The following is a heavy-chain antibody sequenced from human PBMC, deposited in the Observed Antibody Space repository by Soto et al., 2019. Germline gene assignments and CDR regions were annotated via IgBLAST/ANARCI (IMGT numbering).Heavy chain of an antibody. CDR3: TGGTSRYFQH. CDR1: GFTFRNYV. Sequence: EVHLLESGGGLVQPGGSLRLSCAASGFTFRNYVMRWVRQAPGKGPEWVSSVSGSGDSAYYADSVKGRVTISRDNSKDTLYLQINSLRVEDTAVYFCTGGTSRYFQHWGQGTLVTVSS. V-gene: IGHV3-23*01. D-gene: IGHD2-2*01. J-gene: IGHJ1*01. CDR2: VSGSGDSA.